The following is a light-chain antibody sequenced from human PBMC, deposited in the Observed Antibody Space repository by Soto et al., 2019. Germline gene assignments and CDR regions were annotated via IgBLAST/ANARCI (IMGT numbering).Light chain of an antibody. CDR3: LQDINYPWT. Sequence: IQITQSPSSLSASIGDRVTITCQASQNITNNLSWYQQKPGKAPKLLIYDASSLESGVPSRFSGSGSGTDFTLAISSLQPEDSATYYCLQDINYPWTFGQGTKVDIK. CDR2: DAS. V-gene: IGKV1-6*01. CDR1: QNITNN. J-gene: IGKJ1*01.